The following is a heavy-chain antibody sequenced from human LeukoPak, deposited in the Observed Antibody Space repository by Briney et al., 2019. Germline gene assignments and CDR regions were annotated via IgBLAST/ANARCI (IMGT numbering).Heavy chain of an antibody. Sequence: GGSLRLSCAASGFTFSNYDIHWVRQAPGKGLEWVTVIAYDGSKIYYGDSVKGRFTISRDNSKNTLYLQMNSLRAEDTAVYYCARVSCSSTSCPAYYGVDVWGQGTTVTVSS. D-gene: IGHD2-2*01. CDR3: ARVSCSSTSCPAYYGVDV. CDR2: IAYDGSKI. J-gene: IGHJ6*02. CDR1: GFTFSNYD. V-gene: IGHV3-30-3*01.